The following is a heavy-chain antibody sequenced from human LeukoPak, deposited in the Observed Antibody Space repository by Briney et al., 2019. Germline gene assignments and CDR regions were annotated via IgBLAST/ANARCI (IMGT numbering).Heavy chain of an antibody. D-gene: IGHD1-1*01. CDR3: ARRTGTATRFDY. CDR1: GFTFSDYY. V-gene: IGHV3-11*01. J-gene: IGHJ4*02. Sequence: PGGSLRLSCAASGFTFSDYYMSWIRQAPGKGLEWVSYISSGGSTIYYADSVKGRFTIPRDNAKNSLYLQMNSLRAEDTAVYYCARRTGTATRFDYWGQGTLVTVSS. CDR2: ISSGGSTI.